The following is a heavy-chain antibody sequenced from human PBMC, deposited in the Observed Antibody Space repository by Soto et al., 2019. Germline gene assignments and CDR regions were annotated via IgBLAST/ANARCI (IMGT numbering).Heavy chain of an antibody. Sequence: GGSLRLSCAASGFTFDDYAMHWVRQAPGKGLEWVSGISWNSGSIGYADSVKGRFTISRDNAKNSLYLQMNSLRAEDTALYYCAKDIEATRYYYGMDVWGQGTTVNVS. J-gene: IGHJ6*02. CDR3: AKDIEATRYYYGMDV. CDR2: ISWNSGSI. CDR1: GFTFDDYA. V-gene: IGHV3-9*01.